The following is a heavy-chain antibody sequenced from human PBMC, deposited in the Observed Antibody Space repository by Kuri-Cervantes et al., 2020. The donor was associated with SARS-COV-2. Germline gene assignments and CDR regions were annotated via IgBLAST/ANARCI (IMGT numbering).Heavy chain of an antibody. CDR2: ISYDGSNK. Sequence: GGSLRLSCAASGFTFSSYAMHWVRQAPGKGLEWVVVISYDGSNKYYADSVKGRFTISRDNSKNTLYLQMNSLRAEDTAVYYCARGNDYGEDFDYWGQGTLVTVSS. D-gene: IGHD4-17*01. V-gene: IGHV3-30-3*01. J-gene: IGHJ4*02. CDR1: GFTFSSYA. CDR3: ARGNDYGEDFDY.